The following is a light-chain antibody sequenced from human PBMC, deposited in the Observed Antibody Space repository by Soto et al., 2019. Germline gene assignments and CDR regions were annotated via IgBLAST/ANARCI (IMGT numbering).Light chain of an antibody. J-gene: IGKJ2*01. Sequence: ETVLTQSPGTVSLSPGERATLSCKTSQSVKNNYLAWYQQRPGQAPRLLIYGVFNRAAGVPDRFGGSGSGTDFTLTISGLEPEDSAVYYCQHYDGSPRTFGQGTKLEIK. CDR2: GVF. V-gene: IGKV3-20*01. CDR1: QSVKNNY. CDR3: QHYDGSPRT.